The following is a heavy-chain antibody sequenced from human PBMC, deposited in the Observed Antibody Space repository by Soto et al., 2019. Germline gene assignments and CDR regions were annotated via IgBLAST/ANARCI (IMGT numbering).Heavy chain of an antibody. V-gene: IGHV4-31*03. CDR3: ARVEYYYDSSGYYGDAFDI. J-gene: IGHJ3*02. Sequence: SETLSLTCTVSGGSISSVGYYWSWIRQHPGKGLEWIGYIYYSGSTYYNPSLKSRVTISVDTSKNQFSLKLSSVTAADTAVYYCARVEYYYDSSGYYGDAFDIWGQGTMVTVSS. CDR1: GGSISSVGYY. D-gene: IGHD3-22*01. CDR2: IYYSGST.